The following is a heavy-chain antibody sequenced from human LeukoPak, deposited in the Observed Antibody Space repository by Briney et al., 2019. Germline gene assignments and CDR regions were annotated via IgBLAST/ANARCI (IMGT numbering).Heavy chain of an antibody. D-gene: IGHD3-3*01. CDR3: AKHPILRFLEWLLPIDY. CDR1: GFTFSSYE. CDR2: ISGSGSST. V-gene: IGHV3-23*01. Sequence: PGGSLRLSCAASGFTFSSYEMNWVRQAPGKGLEWVSAISGSGSSTYYADSVKGRFTISRDNSKNTLYLQMNSLRAEDTAVYYCAKHPILRFLEWLLPIDYWGQGTLVTVSS. J-gene: IGHJ4*02.